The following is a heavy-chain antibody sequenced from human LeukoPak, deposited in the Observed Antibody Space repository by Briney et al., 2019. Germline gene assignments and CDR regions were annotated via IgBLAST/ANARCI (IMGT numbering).Heavy chain of an antibody. CDR1: GFTFSSYS. J-gene: IGHJ4*02. V-gene: IGHV3-21*01. CDR3: ASLAGGYFFDH. D-gene: IGHD1-26*01. CDR2: ISSSSSYI. Sequence: GGSLRLSCAASGFTFSSYSMNWVRQAPGKGLEWVSSISSSSSYIYYADSVKGRFTISRDNAKNSLYLQINSPRVEDTAVYYCASLAGGYFFDHWGQGTLVTVSS.